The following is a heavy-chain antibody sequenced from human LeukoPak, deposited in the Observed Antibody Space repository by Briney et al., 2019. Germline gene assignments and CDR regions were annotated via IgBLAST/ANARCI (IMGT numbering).Heavy chain of an antibody. J-gene: IGHJ4*02. V-gene: IGHV3-9*01. CDR2: ISWNSGSI. D-gene: IGHD4-23*01. CDR1: GFTFSDYY. Sequence: PGGSLRLSCAASGFTFSDYYMSWIRQAPGKGLEWVSGISWNSGSIGYADSVKGRFTISRDNAKNSLYLQMNSLRAEDTALYYCAKDLTNGGNLLYYFDYWGQGTLVTVSS. CDR3: AKDLTNGGNLLYYFDY.